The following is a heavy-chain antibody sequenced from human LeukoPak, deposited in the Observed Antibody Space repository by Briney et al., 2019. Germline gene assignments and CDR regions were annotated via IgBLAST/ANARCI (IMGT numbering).Heavy chain of an antibody. Sequence: GGSLRLSCAASGFTFSTNSMNWIRQAPGKGLEWVSYISSTSSTIYYADSLKGRFTISRDNAKNSLYLQMNSLRDEDTAVYYCARDGDSSGYYAAFDIWGQGTMVTVSS. CDR2: ISSTSSTI. CDR3: ARDGDSSGYYAAFDI. D-gene: IGHD3-22*01. CDR1: GFTFSTNS. J-gene: IGHJ3*02. V-gene: IGHV3-48*02.